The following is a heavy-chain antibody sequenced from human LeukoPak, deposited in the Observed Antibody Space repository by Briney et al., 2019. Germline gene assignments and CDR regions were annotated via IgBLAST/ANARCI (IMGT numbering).Heavy chain of an antibody. CDR1: GFTFSSYG. V-gene: IGHV3-23*01. CDR2: ISGSGGNT. Sequence: GGSLRLSCAASGFTFSSYGMSWVRQAPGKGLEWVSAISGSGGNTYYADSVKGRFTISRDNSKNTLYLQMNSLRAEDTAVYYCAKLLAWRATVKPDYWGQGTLVTVSS. CDR3: AKLLAWRATVKPDY. D-gene: IGHD4-17*01. J-gene: IGHJ4*02.